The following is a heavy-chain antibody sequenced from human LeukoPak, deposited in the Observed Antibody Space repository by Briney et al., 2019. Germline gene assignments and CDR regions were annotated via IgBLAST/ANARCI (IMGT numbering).Heavy chain of an antibody. Sequence: GASVKVSCKASGYTFTGYYMHWVRQAPGQGLEWMGRINPNSGGTNYAQKFQGRVTMTRDTSISTAYMELSRLRSDATAVYYCARDPSSSWYLYNWFDPWGPGTLVTVSS. D-gene: IGHD6-13*01. V-gene: IGHV1-2*06. J-gene: IGHJ5*02. CDR3: ARDPSSSWYLYNWFDP. CDR1: GYTFTGYY. CDR2: INPNSGGT.